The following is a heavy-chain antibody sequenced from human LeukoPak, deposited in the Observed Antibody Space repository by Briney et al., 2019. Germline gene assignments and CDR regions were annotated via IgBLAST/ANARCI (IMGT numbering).Heavy chain of an antibody. Sequence: GGSLRLSCAASGFTFSSYAMSWVRQAPGKGLEWVSAISGSGGSTYYADSVKGRFTISRDNSKNTLYLQMNSLRAEDTAVYYCAKADYDILTGYYPAFDIWGQGTMVTVSS. V-gene: IGHV3-23*01. CDR1: GFTFSSYA. CDR3: AKADYDILTGYYPAFDI. CDR2: ISGSGGST. J-gene: IGHJ3*02. D-gene: IGHD3-9*01.